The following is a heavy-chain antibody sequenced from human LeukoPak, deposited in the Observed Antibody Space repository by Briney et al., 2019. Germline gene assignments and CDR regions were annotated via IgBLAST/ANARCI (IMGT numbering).Heavy chain of an antibody. CDR3: ARDRIAGTGNTRIYSYYGMYV. V-gene: IGHV3-64*01. Sequence: GGSLRLSCAASGFTFSSNAMHWVRQAPGKGLEYVSAISSNGGSTYYANSVKGRFTISRDNSKNTLYLQMGSLRAEDMAVYYCARDRIAGTGNTRIYSYYGMYVWGQGTTVTVSS. J-gene: IGHJ6*02. CDR1: GFTFSSNA. D-gene: IGHD6-13*01. CDR2: ISSNGGST.